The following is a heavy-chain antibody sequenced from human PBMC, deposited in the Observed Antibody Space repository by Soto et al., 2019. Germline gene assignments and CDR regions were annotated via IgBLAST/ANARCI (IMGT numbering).Heavy chain of an antibody. CDR1: GDTFTGYA. D-gene: IGHD6-19*01. V-gene: IGHV1-3*05. CDR3: ARAVAVPADFDY. Sequence: QVQLVQSGAEEKKPGASVKVSCKASGDTFTGYAFHWVRQAPGQRLEWMGWINAGNGNTKYSQKCQGRVTITRDTSASTAYMELSSLRSEDTAVYYCARAVAVPADFDYWGQGTLVTVSS. J-gene: IGHJ4*02. CDR2: INAGNGNT.